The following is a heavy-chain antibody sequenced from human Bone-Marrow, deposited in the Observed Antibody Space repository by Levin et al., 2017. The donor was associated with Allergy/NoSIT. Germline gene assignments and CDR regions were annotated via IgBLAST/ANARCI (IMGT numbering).Heavy chain of an antibody. CDR2: ISSSSSYI. V-gene: IGHV3-21*01. D-gene: IGHD6-6*01. CDR1: GFTFSSYS. CDR3: ARFRDRLGSSMDY. Sequence: PGGSLRLSCAASGFTFSSYSMNWVRQAPGKGLEWVSSISSSSSYIYYADSVKGRFTISRDNAKNSLYLQMNSLRAEDTAVYYCARFRDRLGSSMDYWGQGTLVTVSS. J-gene: IGHJ4*02.